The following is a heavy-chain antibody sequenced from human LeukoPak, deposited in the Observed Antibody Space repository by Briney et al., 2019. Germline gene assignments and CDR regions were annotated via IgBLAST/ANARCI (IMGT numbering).Heavy chain of an antibody. CDR2: IYYSERT. V-gene: IGHV4-39*07. CDR1: GGSISSSSHY. CDR3: ARASYSYDINGWVPFDY. J-gene: IGHJ4*02. Sequence: SETLSLTCTVSGGSISSSSHYWGWIRQPPGKGLEWIGSIYYSERTYYNPSLKSRVTISGDTSKNQFSLRLSSVTAADTAVYYCARASYSYDINGWVPFDYWGQGTLVTVSS. D-gene: IGHD3-22*01.